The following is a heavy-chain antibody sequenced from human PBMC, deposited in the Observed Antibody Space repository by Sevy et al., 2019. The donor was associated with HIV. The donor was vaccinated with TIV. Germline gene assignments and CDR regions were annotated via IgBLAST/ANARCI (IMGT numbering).Heavy chain of an antibody. CDR1: GFIFSDYT. V-gene: IGHV3-30*04. Sequence: GGSLRLSCAASGFIFSDYTLHWARQAPGTGLEWVAVISYDGSFTYYADSVEGRFTISRDNSKNTLFLQMNSLGHEDTAVYYCARSQGSSWHYFDYWGQGTLVTVSS. D-gene: IGHD6-13*01. CDR2: ISYDGSFT. CDR3: ARSQGSSWHYFDY. J-gene: IGHJ4*02.